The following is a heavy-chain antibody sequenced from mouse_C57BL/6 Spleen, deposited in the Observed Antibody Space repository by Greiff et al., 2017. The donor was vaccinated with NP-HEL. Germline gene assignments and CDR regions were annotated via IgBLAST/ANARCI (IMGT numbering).Heavy chain of an antibody. D-gene: IGHD3-2*02. V-gene: IGHV5-17*01. Sequence: EVQGVESGGGLVKPGGSLKLSCAASGFTFSDYGMHWVRQAPEKGLEWVAYISSGSSTIYYADTVKGRFTISRDNAKNTLFLQMTSLRSEDTAMYYCATAQALYLFAYWGQGTLVTVSA. CDR2: ISSGSSTI. CDR1: GFTFSDYG. CDR3: ATAQALYLFAY. J-gene: IGHJ3*01.